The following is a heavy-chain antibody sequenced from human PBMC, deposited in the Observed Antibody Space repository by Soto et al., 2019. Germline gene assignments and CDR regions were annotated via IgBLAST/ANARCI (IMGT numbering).Heavy chain of an antibody. Sequence: QVQLVQSGAEVXMXXSXXXXXXKAXGXXXXXYSXXXVRXAXXXXXXXMXXXXPIFGTTNYAQKFQGRVTITAEESTSTSYMQLRDLRSEDTAVYFCARPDEGSYPSNHHYYYALDVWGQGTRVTV. J-gene: IGHJ6*02. V-gene: IGHV1-69*01. CDR1: GXXXXXYS. D-gene: IGHD3-16*02. CDR3: ARPDEGSYPSNHHYYYALDV. CDR2: XXPIFGTT.